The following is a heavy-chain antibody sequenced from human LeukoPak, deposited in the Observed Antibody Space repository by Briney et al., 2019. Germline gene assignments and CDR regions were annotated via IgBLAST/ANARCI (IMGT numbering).Heavy chain of an antibody. CDR1: GFTVGSNY. J-gene: IGHJ4*02. Sequence: GGSLRLSCAASGFTVGSNYMSWVRQAPGKGLEWVSVIYSGGSTYYADSVKGRFTISRDNSKNTLYLQMNSLRAEDTAVYYCARGLYGDYVLDYWGQGTLVTVSS. V-gene: IGHV3-53*01. CDR3: ARGLYGDYVLDY. CDR2: IYSGGST. D-gene: IGHD4-17*01.